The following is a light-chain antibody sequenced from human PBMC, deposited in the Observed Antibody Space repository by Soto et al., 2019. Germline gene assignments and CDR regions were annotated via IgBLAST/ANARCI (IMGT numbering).Light chain of an antibody. CDR2: AAS. J-gene: IGKJ2*01. Sequence: DIQMTQSPSSLPASVGDRVTITCRASQGISNYLVWYQQKPGKVPKLLIYAASTLQSGVPSRFSGSGSGTGFTLTISSLQAEDIATDYCQKYNNAQPGYTFGRGTKLEIK. V-gene: IGKV1-27*01. CDR3: QKYNNAQPGYT. CDR1: QGISNY.